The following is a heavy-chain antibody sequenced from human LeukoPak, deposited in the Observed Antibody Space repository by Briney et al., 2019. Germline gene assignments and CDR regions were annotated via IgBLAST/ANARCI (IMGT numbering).Heavy chain of an antibody. CDR3: ARRRYYDGSGYLE. CDR1: GDSVSRSDSY. CDR2: IYHSGRT. J-gene: IGHJ1*01. V-gene: IGHV4-39*01. Sequence: SQTLSLTCSVSGDSVSRSDSYWDWIRQPPGKGLEWIGTIYHSGRTYYSPSLKSRVTMSVDPSNNQFSLNLRSVTAADTAVYYCARRRYYDGSGYLEWGQGTLLSVSS. D-gene: IGHD3-22*01.